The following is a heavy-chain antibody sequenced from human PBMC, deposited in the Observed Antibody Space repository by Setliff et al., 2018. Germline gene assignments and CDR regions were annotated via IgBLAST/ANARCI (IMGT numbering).Heavy chain of an antibody. D-gene: IGHD6-6*01. J-gene: IGHJ5*02. CDR2: NNHSGSA. Sequence: KPSETLSLTCAAHGGTFSYYYWTWIRQPPGKGLEWIGENNHSGSAKYRPSLGSRVTISVDTSNNQVSLTLTSVTAADTAVYYCARGRNVAARLLDTWGQGTLVTVSS. CDR1: GGTFSYYY. CDR3: ARGRNVAARLLDT. V-gene: IGHV4-34*01.